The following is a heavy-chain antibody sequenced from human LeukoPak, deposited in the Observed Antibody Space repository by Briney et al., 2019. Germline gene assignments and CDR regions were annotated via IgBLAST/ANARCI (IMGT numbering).Heavy chain of an antibody. CDR1: GGSISGDH. CDR3: ARRNDFGI. Sequence: SETLSLTCTVSGGSISGDHWNWIRQPPGKGLEWIGYIYYSGSTNYNPSLKSRVTISIDTSKNQFSLKLTSMTAADTAVYYCARRNDFGIWGQGTMVTVSS. J-gene: IGHJ3*02. V-gene: IGHV4-59*08. CDR2: IYYSGST.